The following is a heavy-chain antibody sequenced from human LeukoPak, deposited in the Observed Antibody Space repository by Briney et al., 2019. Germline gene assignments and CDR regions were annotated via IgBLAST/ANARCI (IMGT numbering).Heavy chain of an antibody. CDR1: GGSISSYY. Sequence: SETLSLTCTVSGGSISSYYWSWIRQPAGKRLEWIGRIYTSGSTNYNLSLKSRVTMSVDTSKNQFSLKLSSVTAADTAVYYCARGLWSGRRREANWFDPWGQGTLVTVSS. J-gene: IGHJ5*02. V-gene: IGHV4-4*07. CDR3: ARGLWSGRRREANWFDP. CDR2: IYTSGST. D-gene: IGHD3-3*01.